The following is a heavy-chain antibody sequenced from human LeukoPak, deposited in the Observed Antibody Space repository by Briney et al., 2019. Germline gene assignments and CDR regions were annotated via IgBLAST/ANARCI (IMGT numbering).Heavy chain of an antibody. J-gene: IGHJ5*02. D-gene: IGHD4-17*01. CDR3: ARVYGDYGGYWFDP. CDR1: GFTFSSYS. CDR2: ISSSSSYI. V-gene: IGHV3-21*01. Sequence: GGSLRLSCAASGFTFSSYSMNWVRQAPGKGLEWASSISSSSSYIYYADSVKGRFTISRDNAKNSLYLQMNSLRAEDTAVYYCARVYGDYGGYWFDPWGQGTLVTVSS.